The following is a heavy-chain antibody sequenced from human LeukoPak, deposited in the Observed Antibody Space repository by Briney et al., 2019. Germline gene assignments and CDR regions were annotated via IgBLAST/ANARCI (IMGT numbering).Heavy chain of an antibody. CDR3: AREGVVTAILDY. Sequence: SGTLSLSCAVSGGSISSSNWGSWVRQPPGKGLEWIGSIYYSGSTYYNPSLKSRVTISVDTSTNQFSLKLSSVTAADTAVYYCAREGVVTAILDYWGPGTLVTVSS. J-gene: IGHJ4*02. CDR2: IYYSGST. CDR1: GGSISSSNW. D-gene: IGHD2-21*02. V-gene: IGHV4-4*02.